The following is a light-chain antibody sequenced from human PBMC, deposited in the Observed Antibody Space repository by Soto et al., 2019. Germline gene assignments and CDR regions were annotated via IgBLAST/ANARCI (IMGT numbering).Light chain of an antibody. V-gene: IGLV2-18*02. CDR2: EVN. Sequence: QSALTQPPSVSGSPGQSVTISCTGTSSDDGSYNRVSWYQQPPGTAPKLMIYEVNNRPSGVPDRFSGSKSGNTASLTISGLQAEDEADYYCSSYTSSSTYVFGTGTKVTVL. J-gene: IGLJ1*01. CDR3: SSYTSSSTYV. CDR1: SSDDGSYNR.